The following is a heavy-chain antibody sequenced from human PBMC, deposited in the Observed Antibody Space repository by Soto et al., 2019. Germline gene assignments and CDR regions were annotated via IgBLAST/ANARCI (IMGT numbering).Heavy chain of an antibody. Sequence: SETLSLTCTVSGGSTSSSTYHWGWIRQPPGKGLEWTGSIYYSGSTYYNPSLKSRVTISVDTSQNQFSLKLSSVTAADTAVYYCARRHSSGYSDYFDYWGQGTLVTVSS. J-gene: IGHJ4*02. V-gene: IGHV4-39*01. CDR3: ARRHSSGYSDYFDY. CDR1: GGSTSSSTYH. D-gene: IGHD3-22*01. CDR2: IYYSGST.